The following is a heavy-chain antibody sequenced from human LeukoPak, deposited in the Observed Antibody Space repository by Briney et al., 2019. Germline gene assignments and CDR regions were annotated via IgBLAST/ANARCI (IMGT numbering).Heavy chain of an antibody. CDR1: GGSISTYY. CDR3: ARGKGYFQY. Sequence: SETLSLTCTVSGGSISTYYWSWIRQPPGKGLEWIGYIYYSGTTNYNPSLQSRVSISVDTSKNQFPLKLSSVTAADTAIYYCARGKGYFQYWGQGTLVTVSS. V-gene: IGHV4-59*01. CDR2: IYYSGTT. J-gene: IGHJ1*01.